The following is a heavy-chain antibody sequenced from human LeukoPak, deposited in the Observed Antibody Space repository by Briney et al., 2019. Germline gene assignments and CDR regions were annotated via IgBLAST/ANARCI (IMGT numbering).Heavy chain of an antibody. CDR2: IKQDGSEK. D-gene: IGHD6-13*01. Sequence: AGGSLRLSCAASGFTFSSYWMSWVRQAPGKGLEWVANIKQDGSEKYYVDSVKGRFTISRDNAKNSLYLQMNSLRAEDTAVYYCARDGRTIAAAGSLPFDYWGQGTLVTVSS. CDR1: GFTFSSYW. J-gene: IGHJ4*02. V-gene: IGHV3-7*01. CDR3: ARDGRTIAAAGSLPFDY.